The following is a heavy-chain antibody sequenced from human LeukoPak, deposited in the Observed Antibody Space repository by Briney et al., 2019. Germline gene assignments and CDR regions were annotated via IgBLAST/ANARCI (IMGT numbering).Heavy chain of an antibody. CDR1: GGSISSYY. V-gene: IGHV4-59*01. D-gene: IGHD6-19*01. CDR2: IYYSGST. CDR3: ARVSGWYLDY. Sequence: SETLSLTCTVSGGSISSYYWSWIRQPPGKGLEWIGCIYYSGSTNYNPSLKSRVTISVDTSKNQFSLKLSSVTAADTAVYYCARVSGWYLDYWGQGTLVTVSS. J-gene: IGHJ4*02.